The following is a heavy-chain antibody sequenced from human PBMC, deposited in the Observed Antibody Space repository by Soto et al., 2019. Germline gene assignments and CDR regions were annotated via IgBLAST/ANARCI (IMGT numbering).Heavy chain of an antibody. J-gene: IGHJ4*02. CDR3: ARLLGDIAWGSFDY. V-gene: IGHV4-39*01. Sequence: QLQLQESGPGLVKPSETLSLTCTVSGGSISSSSYYWGWIRQPPGKGLEWIGSIYYSGSTYYNPSLKSRVTISVDTSKNQFSLKLSSVTAADTAVYYCARLLGDIAWGSFDYWGQGTLVTVSS. CDR1: GGSISSSSYY. D-gene: IGHD2-15*01. CDR2: IYYSGST.